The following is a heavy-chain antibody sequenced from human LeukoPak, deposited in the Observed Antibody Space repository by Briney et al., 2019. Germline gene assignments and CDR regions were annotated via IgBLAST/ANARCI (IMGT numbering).Heavy chain of an antibody. V-gene: IGHV3-30-3*01. CDR1: GFTFSNYA. D-gene: IGHD3-10*01. Sequence: GRSLRLSCAASGFTFSNYAMHWVRQAPGKGLEWVAVISYDGSNKYYADSVKGRFTISRDNSKNTLYLQMNSLRAEDTAVYYCARDCYGEWYFFDYWGQGTLVTGSS. J-gene: IGHJ4*02. CDR3: ARDCYGEWYFFDY. CDR2: ISYDGSNK.